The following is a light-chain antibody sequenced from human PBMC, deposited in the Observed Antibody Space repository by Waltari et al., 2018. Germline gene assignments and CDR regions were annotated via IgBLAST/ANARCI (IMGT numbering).Light chain of an antibody. V-gene: IGLV2-14*03. CDR2: EVS. J-gene: IGLJ2*01. CDR3: SSYTSSSTLV. Sequence: QSALTQPASVPGSPRPSITIPCTGPSRDAGIHLYVSWSQQHPVKAPKLLIYEVSNRPSGISNRVSGSKSGSTASLTISGLQAEDEADYYCSSYTSSSTLVFGGGTKLTVL. CDR1: SRDAGIHLY.